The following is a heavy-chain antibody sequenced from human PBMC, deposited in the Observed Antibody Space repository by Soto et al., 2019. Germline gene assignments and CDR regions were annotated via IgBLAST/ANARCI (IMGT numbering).Heavy chain of an antibody. V-gene: IGHV3-21*01. D-gene: IGHD3-22*01. Sequence: PGGSLRLSCAASGFTFSSYSMNWVRQAPGKGLEWVSSISSSSSYIYYADSVKGRFTISRDNAKNSLYLQMNSLRAEDTAVYYCATGEYYYDSSGYPAYYFDYWGQGTLVTGSS. CDR3: ATGEYYYDSSGYPAYYFDY. CDR2: ISSSSSYI. CDR1: GFTFSSYS. J-gene: IGHJ4*02.